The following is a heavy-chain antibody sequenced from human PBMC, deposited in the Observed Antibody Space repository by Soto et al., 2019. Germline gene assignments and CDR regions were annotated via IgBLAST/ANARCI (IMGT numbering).Heavy chain of an antibody. V-gene: IGHV1-2*04. Sequence: QVQLVQSGAEVKRPGASVTVSCRSSGDTFNDYYIQWVRQAPGQGLEWMGWINPNGGVTKYAQKFQGWVSMTRDTSIRTVYMQLSRLRSDDTAVYYCARESGGATATLAYYYFYMDVWGTGTTVTVSS. D-gene: IGHD5-12*01. J-gene: IGHJ6*03. CDR1: GDTFNDYY. CDR3: ARESGGATATLAYYYFYMDV. CDR2: INPNGGVT.